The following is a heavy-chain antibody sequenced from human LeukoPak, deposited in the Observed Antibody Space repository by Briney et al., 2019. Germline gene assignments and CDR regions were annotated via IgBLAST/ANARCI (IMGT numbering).Heavy chain of an antibody. CDR3: ARGSKGTYDY. CDR1: GFTFSNFV. V-gene: IGHV3-23*01. CDR2: ILGTGDYT. J-gene: IGHJ4*02. Sequence: GGSLRLSCVASGFTFSNFVMTWVRQAPGNGLEWVSSILGTGDYTYFANSVKGRFTISRDNSKNTLYLQMNSLRAGDTAIYYCARGSKGTYDYWGQGTLVTVSS.